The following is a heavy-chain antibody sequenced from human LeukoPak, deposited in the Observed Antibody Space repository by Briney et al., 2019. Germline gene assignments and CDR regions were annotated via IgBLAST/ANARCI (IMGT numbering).Heavy chain of an antibody. CDR3: VKSPATIYTFDY. D-gene: IGHD2-2*02. Sequence: PGGSLRLSCSASGFTFSTYAMHWVRQAPGKGLEYVSTICRNGGSTYYADTVKGRFTISRDNSKNTLHFQMSSLRPEATAVYYCVKSPATIYTFDYWGQGALVTVSS. CDR2: ICRNGGST. V-gene: IGHV3-64D*06. J-gene: IGHJ4*02. CDR1: GFTFSTYA.